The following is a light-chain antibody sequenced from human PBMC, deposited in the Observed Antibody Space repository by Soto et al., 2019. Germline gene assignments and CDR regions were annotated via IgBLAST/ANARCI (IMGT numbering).Light chain of an antibody. CDR2: DAS. CDR3: QQRSNCPWM. Sequence: EIGLTQSPATLSLPPGERATLSCRASQSVSSYLAWYQQKPGQAPRLLIYDASNRATGIPARFSGSGSGTDFTLTISSLEPEDFAVYYCQQRSNCPWMFGQGTKVEIK. J-gene: IGKJ1*01. V-gene: IGKV3-11*01. CDR1: QSVSSY.